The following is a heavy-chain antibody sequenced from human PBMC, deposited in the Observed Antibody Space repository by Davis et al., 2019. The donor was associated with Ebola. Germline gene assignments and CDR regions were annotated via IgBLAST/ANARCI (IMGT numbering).Heavy chain of an antibody. CDR1: GGSISSSSYY. D-gene: IGHD3-10*01. CDR2: IYYSGST. CDR3: ARLYYYGSVDY. J-gene: IGHJ4*02. Sequence: PSETLSLTCTVSGGSISSSSYYWGWIRQPPGKGLEWIGSIYYSGSTYYNPSLKSRVTISVDTSKNQFSLKLSSVTAADTAVYYCARLYYYGSVDYWGQGTLVTVSS. V-gene: IGHV4-39*01.